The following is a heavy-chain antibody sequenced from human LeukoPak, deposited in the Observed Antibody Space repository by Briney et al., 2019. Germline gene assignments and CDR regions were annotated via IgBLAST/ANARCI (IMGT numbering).Heavy chain of an antibody. D-gene: IGHD1-7*01. Sequence: SETLSLTCAVYGGSFSGYYWSWIRQPPGKGLEWIGEINHSGSTNYNPSLKSRVTISVDTSKNQFSLKLSSVTAADTAVYYCARLSATGTRGDYWGQGTLVTVSS. V-gene: IGHV4-34*01. CDR1: GGSFSGYY. J-gene: IGHJ4*02. CDR2: INHSGST. CDR3: ARLSATGTRGDY.